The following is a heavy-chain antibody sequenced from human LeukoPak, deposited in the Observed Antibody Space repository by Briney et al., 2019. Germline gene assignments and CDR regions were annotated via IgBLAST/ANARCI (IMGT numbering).Heavy chain of an antibody. D-gene: IGHD5-18*01. Sequence: GGSLRLSCAASGFTVSSNYMSWVRQAPGKGLKWVSVIYSGDSTYYADSVKGRFTISRDNSKNTLYLQMNSLRAEDTAVYYCARDSFDTAMVRSLTYYYYYMDVWGKGTTVTVSS. V-gene: IGHV3-53*01. CDR3: ARDSFDTAMVRSLTYYYYYMDV. CDR2: IYSGDST. CDR1: GFTVSSNY. J-gene: IGHJ6*03.